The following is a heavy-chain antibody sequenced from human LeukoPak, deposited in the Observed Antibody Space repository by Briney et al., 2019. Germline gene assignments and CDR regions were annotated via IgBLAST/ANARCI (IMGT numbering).Heavy chain of an antibody. V-gene: IGHV3-48*03. Sequence: SGGSLTLSCAASGFTFSSYEINWVRQAPGKGLEWVSYISSSGNTIYFADSVKGRFTITRDNAKNSLYLQMNSLRVEDTAVYYCARLDSSVRDYFDYWGQGTLVTVSS. CDR2: ISSSGNTI. CDR1: GFTFSSYE. D-gene: IGHD3-22*01. CDR3: ARLDSSVRDYFDY. J-gene: IGHJ4*02.